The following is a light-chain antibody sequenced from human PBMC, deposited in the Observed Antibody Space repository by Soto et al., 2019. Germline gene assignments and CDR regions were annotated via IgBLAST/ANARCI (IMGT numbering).Light chain of an antibody. V-gene: IGKV3-20*01. CDR3: QKYGSSPRK. J-gene: IGKJ1*01. CDR2: GAS. CDR1: QSVSSSY. Sequence: EIVLTPSPGTLSFSPVERATLSCRASQSVSSSYLAWYQQKPGQAPRLLIYGASSRATGIPDRFSGSGSGTDFTLTISRLEPEDFAVYYCQKYGSSPRKCGQGTKGDIK.